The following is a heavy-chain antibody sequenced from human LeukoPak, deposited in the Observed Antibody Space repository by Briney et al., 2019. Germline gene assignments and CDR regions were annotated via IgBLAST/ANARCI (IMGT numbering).Heavy chain of an antibody. CDR3: ARGLYSPKGYYYYYYMDV. Sequence: GASVKVSCKASGGTFSSYAISWVRQAPGQGLEWMGGIIPIFGTANYAQKFQGRVTITADESTSTAYMELSSLRSEDTAVYYCARGLYSPKGYYYYYYMDVWGKGTTVTVSS. V-gene: IGHV1-69*13. D-gene: IGHD2-8*01. CDR2: IIPIFGTA. J-gene: IGHJ6*03. CDR1: GGTFSSYA.